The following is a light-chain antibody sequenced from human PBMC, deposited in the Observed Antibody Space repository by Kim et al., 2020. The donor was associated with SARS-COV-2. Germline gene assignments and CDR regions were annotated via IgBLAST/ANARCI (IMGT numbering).Light chain of an antibody. CDR1: NIEGKN. J-gene: IGLJ2*01. CDR3: QVWDSTAPVV. CDR2: EDK. Sequence: VALGQTARIACGGNNIEGKNVHWYQQKPGQAPVLVIYEDKKRPSGIPERFSGYNSGNTATLTISRAQAGDEADYYCQVWDSTAPVVFGGGTKLTVL. V-gene: IGLV3-9*01.